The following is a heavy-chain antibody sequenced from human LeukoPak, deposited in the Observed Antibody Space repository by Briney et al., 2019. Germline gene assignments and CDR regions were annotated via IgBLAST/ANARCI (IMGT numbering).Heavy chain of an antibody. V-gene: IGHV4-59*01. CDR3: ARGTTVVTPVDY. D-gene: IGHD4-23*01. CDR1: GGSINSYY. J-gene: IGHJ4*02. Sequence: SETLSLTCTVSGGSINSYYWSWIRQPPGKGLEWIGYIYYSGSTNYNPSLKSRVTISVDTSKNQFSLKLSSVTAADTAVYYRARGTTVVTPVDYWGQGTLVTVSS. CDR2: IYYSGST.